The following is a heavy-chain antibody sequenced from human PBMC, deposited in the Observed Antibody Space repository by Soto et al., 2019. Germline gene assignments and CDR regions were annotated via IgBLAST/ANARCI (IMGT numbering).Heavy chain of an antibody. Sequence: ASVKVSCKASGYTFTRYAMHWVRQAPGQRLEWMGWINAGNGDTKYSQKFQGRVTITRDTSASTAYMELSSLRSEDTAVYYCGRDGLLWFGESFAPWGQGTLVTVSS. V-gene: IGHV1-3*01. J-gene: IGHJ5*02. CDR1: GYTFTRYA. CDR3: GRDGLLWFGESFAP. CDR2: INAGNGDT. D-gene: IGHD3-10*01.